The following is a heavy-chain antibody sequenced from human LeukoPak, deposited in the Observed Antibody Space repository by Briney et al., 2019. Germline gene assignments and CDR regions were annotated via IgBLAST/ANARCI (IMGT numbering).Heavy chain of an antibody. CDR3: EAHYGGNSGY. J-gene: IGHJ4*02. Sequence: GGSLRLSCAASGFIFSDYYMSWIRQAPGKGLEWVSYISGSGTTIKYADSMKGRFTISRDNAKRSLYLHMNSLRAEDTAVYYCEAHYGGNSGYWGQGTLVTVSS. CDR2: ISGSGTTI. V-gene: IGHV3-11*01. D-gene: IGHD4-23*01. CDR1: GFIFSDYY.